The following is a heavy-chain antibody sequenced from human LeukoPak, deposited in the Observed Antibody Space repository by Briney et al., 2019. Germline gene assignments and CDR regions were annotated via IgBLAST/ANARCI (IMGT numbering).Heavy chain of an antibody. CDR2: IYYSGST. CDR1: GGSFSGYY. V-gene: IGHV4-59*01. D-gene: IGHD1-26*01. J-gene: IGHJ4*02. Sequence: SETLSLTCAVYGGSFSGYYWSWIRQPPGKGLEWIGYIYYSGSTNYNPSLKSRVTISVDTSKNQFSLKLSSVTAADTAVYYCARARWSYPDYWGQGTLVTVSS. CDR3: ARARWSYPDY.